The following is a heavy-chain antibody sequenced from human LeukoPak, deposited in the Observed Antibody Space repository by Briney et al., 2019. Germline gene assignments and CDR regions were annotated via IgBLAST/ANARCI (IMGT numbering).Heavy chain of an antibody. J-gene: IGHJ3*02. D-gene: IGHD1-26*01. CDR2: IYYSGST. CDR3: ARDRNGGSPNAFDI. V-gene: IGHV4-59*01. Sequence: PSETLSLTCTVSGGSISSYYWSWIRQPAGKGLEWIGYIYYSGSTNYNPSLKSRVTISVDTSKNQFSLKLSSVTAADTAVYYCARDRNGGSPNAFDIWGQGTMVTVSS. CDR1: GGSISSYY.